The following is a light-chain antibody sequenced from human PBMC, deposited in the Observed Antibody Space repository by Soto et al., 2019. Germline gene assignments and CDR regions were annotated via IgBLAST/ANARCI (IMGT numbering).Light chain of an antibody. CDR3: QQYNNWPLT. J-gene: IGKJ4*01. Sequence: EIVMTQSPATLSVSPGERATLSCRASQSMYNNLAWYQQKPGQPPRLLIYHASARATGIPARFSGSGSGTEFTLTISSLQSEDFAVYYCQQYNNWPLTFGGGTKVEI. CDR2: HAS. CDR1: QSMYNN. V-gene: IGKV3-15*01.